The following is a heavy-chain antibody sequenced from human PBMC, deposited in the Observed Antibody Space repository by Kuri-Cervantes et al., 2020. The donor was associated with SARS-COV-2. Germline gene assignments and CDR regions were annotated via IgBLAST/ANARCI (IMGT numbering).Heavy chain of an antibody. CDR2: IIPILGIA. D-gene: IGHD1-7*01. V-gene: IGHV1-69*04. Sequence: SVKVSCKASGGTFSSYTISWVRQAPGQGLEWMGRIIPILGIANYAQKFQGRVTITADKSTSTAYMELSSLRSEGTAVYYCARDRITGTTDFDYWGQGTLVTVSS. CDR1: GGTFSSYT. CDR3: ARDRITGTTDFDY. J-gene: IGHJ4*02.